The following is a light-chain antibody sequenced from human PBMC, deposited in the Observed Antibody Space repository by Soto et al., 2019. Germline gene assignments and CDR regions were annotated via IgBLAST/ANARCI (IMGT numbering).Light chain of an antibody. CDR3: QQLRSYPLT. CDR2: AAS. J-gene: IGKJ4*01. CDR1: QGISSY. Sequence: DIQLTQSPSFLSASVGDRVTITCRAIQGISSYLAWYQQKPGKAPKLLIYAASTLQSGVPSRFSGSGSGTEFTLTIRSLQPEDFANYYCQQLRSYPLTFGGGTKVEIK. V-gene: IGKV1-9*01.